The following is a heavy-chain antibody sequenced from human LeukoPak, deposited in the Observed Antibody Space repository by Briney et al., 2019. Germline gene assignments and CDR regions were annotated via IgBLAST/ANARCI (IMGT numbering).Heavy chain of an antibody. J-gene: IGHJ4*02. D-gene: IGHD2-8*01. V-gene: IGHV3-30-3*01. CDR2: ISYDGSNK. CDR1: GFTFSSYA. CDR3: ARDGPILTKNYFDY. Sequence: PGRSLRLSCAASGFTFSSYAMHWVRQAPGKGLEWVAVISYDGSNKYYADSVKGRFTISRDNSKNTLYLQMNSLRAEDTAVYYCARDGPILTKNYFDYWGQGTPVTVSS.